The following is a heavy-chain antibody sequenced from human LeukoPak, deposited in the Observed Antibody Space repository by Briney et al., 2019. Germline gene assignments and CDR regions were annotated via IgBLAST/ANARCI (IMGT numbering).Heavy chain of an antibody. J-gene: IGHJ4*02. CDR2: IYRGST. D-gene: IGHD4-17*01. CDR1: GVSIGSYY. V-gene: IGHV4-59*01. Sequence: SETLSLTCTVSGVSIGSYYWNWIRQPPGKGPEWIGYIYRGSTNYNPSFESRVTISVDTSKNQFSLKLSSVTAADTAVYYCARGGDYEIDYWGQGILVTVSS. CDR3: ARGGDYEIDY.